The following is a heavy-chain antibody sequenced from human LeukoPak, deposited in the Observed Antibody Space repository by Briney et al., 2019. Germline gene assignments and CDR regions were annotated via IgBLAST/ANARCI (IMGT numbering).Heavy chain of an antibody. CDR1: GYTFTGYY. V-gene: IGHV1-2*02. D-gene: IGHD3-16*02. J-gene: IGHJ4*02. CDR2: INPNSGGT. CDR3: ARGPRAGMITFGGVIAYFDY. Sequence: ASVKVSCKASGYTFTGYYMHWVRPAPGQGLAWMGWINPNSGGTNYAQKFQGRVTMTRDTSISTAYMELSRLRSDDTAVYYCARGPRAGMITFGGVIAYFDYWGQGTLVTVSS.